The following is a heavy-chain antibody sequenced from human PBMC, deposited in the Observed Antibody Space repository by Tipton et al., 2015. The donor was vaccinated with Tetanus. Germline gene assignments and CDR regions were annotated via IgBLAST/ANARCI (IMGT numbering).Heavy chain of an antibody. Sequence: SLRLSCAAPGFTFSSYSMSWIRQAPGKGLEWVSSISSSSSYIYYADPVKGRFTISRDNAENSLYLEMTNLTAEDTAIYYCARKGTAIPIDYWGQGTLVTVSS. CDR3: ARKGTAIPIDY. CDR2: ISSSSSYI. J-gene: IGHJ4*02. D-gene: IGHD2-21*02. CDR1: GFTFSSYS. V-gene: IGHV3-21*01.